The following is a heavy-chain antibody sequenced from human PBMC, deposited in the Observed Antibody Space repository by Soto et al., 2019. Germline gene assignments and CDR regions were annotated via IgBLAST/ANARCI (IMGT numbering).Heavy chain of an antibody. D-gene: IGHD6-19*01. CDR2: VSGSGGTT. V-gene: IGHV3-23*01. J-gene: IGHJ5*02. CDR1: GFTFSSSA. Sequence: GGSLRLSCAASGFTFSSSAMSWVRQAPGKGLEWVSGVSGSGGTTYYADSVRGRFTISRDNSKNPLYLQMNSLRAEDTAIYFCARCTLYIIVTSGWCHYLYPCSQRSLVTVSA. CDR3: ARCTLYIIVTSGWCHYLYP.